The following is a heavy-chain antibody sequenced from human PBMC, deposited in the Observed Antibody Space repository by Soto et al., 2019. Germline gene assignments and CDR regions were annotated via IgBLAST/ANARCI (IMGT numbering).Heavy chain of an antibody. D-gene: IGHD5-12*01. CDR1: GGSFSGYY. J-gene: IGHJ3*02. CDR2: INHSGST. V-gene: IGHV4-34*01. CDR3: ARGGDSGYYDAFDI. Sequence: PSETLSLTCAVYGGSFSGYYWSWIRQPPGKGLEWIGEINHSGSTNYNPSLKSRVTISVDTSKSQFSLKLSSVTAADTAVYYCARGGDSGYYDAFDIWGQGTMVTVSS.